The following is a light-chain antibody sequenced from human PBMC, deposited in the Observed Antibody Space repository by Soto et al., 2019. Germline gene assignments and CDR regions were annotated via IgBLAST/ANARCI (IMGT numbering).Light chain of an antibody. CDR3: SSYAGGNKL. Sequence: QSALTQPPSASGSPGQSVTISCTGTNSDVGGYNYVSWYQQHPGKAPKLMIYEVSKRPSGVPDRFSGSKSGNTASLTVSGLQAEEEADYYCSSYAGGNKLLGTGTEVTAL. CDR1: NSDVGGYNY. CDR2: EVS. J-gene: IGLJ1*01. V-gene: IGLV2-8*01.